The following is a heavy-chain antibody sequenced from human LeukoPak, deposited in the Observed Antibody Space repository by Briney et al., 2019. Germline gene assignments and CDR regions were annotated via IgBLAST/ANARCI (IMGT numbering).Heavy chain of an antibody. Sequence: TGGSLRLSCAASGFTFSSYAMHWVRQAPGKGLEYVSAISSNGGSTYYANSVKGRFTISRDNSKNTLYLQMNSLRAEDTAVYYCAKAQWSYDAFDIWGQGTMVTVSS. CDR1: GFTFSSYA. J-gene: IGHJ3*02. V-gene: IGHV3-64*01. CDR2: ISSNGGST. CDR3: AKAQWSYDAFDI. D-gene: IGHD4/OR15-4a*01.